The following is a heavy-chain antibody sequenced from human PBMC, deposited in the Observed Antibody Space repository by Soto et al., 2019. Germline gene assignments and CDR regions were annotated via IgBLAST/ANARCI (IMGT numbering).Heavy chain of an antibody. CDR3: ARHSVYYDFWSGYYKGYYFDY. D-gene: IGHD3-3*01. V-gene: IGHV4-39*01. Sequence: QLQLQESGPGLVKPSETLSLTCTVSGGSISSSSYYWGWIRQPPGKGLEWIGSIYYSGSTYYNPSLQSRVTVSVDTSKNQFSLKLSSVTAADTAVYYCARHSVYYDFWSGYYKGYYFDYWGQGTLVTVSS. CDR1: GGSISSSSYY. CDR2: IYYSGST. J-gene: IGHJ4*02.